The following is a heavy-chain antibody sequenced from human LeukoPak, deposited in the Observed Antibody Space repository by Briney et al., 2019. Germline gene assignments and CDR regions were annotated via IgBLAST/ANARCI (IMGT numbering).Heavy chain of an antibody. D-gene: IGHD6-19*01. V-gene: IGHV4-28*01. Sequence: SDTLSLTCAVSGDSISSNYWWSWIRQSPEKGLEWIGYIYYSGSTHQNPSLQSRLTMSVDTPKNQFSLKLSSVTAVDTAVYYYARKASGWYAFDIWGQGTTVTVSS. CDR1: GDSISSNYW. J-gene: IGHJ3*02. CDR2: IYYSGST. CDR3: ARKASGWYAFDI.